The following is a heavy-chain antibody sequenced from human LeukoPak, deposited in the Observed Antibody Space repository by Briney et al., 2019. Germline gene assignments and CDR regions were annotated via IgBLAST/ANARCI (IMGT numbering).Heavy chain of an antibody. D-gene: IGHD5-12*01. CDR2: ISYDGSNK. V-gene: IGHV3-30*04. J-gene: IGHJ4*02. Sequence: PGGSLRLSCAASGFTFSSYAMHWVRQAPGKGLEWVAVISYDGSNKYYADSVKGRFTISRDNSKNTLYLRMNSLRAEDTAVYYCARDERGYGGYHVFDYWGQGALVTVSS. CDR1: GFTFSSYA. CDR3: ARDERGYGGYHVFDY.